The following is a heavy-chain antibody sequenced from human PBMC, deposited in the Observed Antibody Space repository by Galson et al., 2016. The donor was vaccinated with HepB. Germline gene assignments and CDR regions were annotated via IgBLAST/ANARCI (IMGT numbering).Heavy chain of an antibody. Sequence: SVKVSCKASGYTFRSYGICWVRQAPGQGLEWMGWISAYNGNTRYAKKLQGRVTLTTDTSTSTAYMEVRSLRSDDTAVYFCARVRRPYYNVLTGTYVRHYYYGMDVWGQGTTVTVSS. CDR2: ISAYNGNT. V-gene: IGHV1-18*01. D-gene: IGHD3-9*01. CDR3: ARVRRPYYNVLTGTYVRHYYYGMDV. CDR1: GYTFRSYG. J-gene: IGHJ6*02.